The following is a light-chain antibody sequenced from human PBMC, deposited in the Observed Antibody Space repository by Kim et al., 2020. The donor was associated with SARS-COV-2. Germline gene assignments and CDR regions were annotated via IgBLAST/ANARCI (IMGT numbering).Light chain of an antibody. CDR2: AAS. CDR3: QQSYGAPYT. V-gene: IGKV1-39*01. J-gene: IGKJ1*01. CDR1: QSSTTH. Sequence: DIQMTQSPSSLSASVGDRVTVTCRASQSSTTHLNWYQHKPGKAPSLLIFAASSLQSGVPSRFSGSGSGTDFTLTISSLQPEDFATYYCQQSYGAPYTFGQGTKVDIK.